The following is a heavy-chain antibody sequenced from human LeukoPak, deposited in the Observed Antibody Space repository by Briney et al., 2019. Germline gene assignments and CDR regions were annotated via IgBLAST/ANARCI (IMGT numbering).Heavy chain of an antibody. CDR2: IYTSGST. Sequence: PSQTLSLTCTVSGGSISSYYWSWIRQPAGKGLEWIGRIYTSGSTNYNPSLKSRVTMSVDTSKNQFSLKLSSVTAADTAVYYCARDGVTVTTPYYFDYWGQGTLVTVSS. J-gene: IGHJ4*02. CDR1: GGSISSYY. V-gene: IGHV4-4*07. CDR3: ARDGVTVTTPYYFDY. D-gene: IGHD4-11*01.